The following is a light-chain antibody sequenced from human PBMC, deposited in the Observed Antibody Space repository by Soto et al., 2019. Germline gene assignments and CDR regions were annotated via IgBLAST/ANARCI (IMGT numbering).Light chain of an antibody. Sequence: QSALTQPPSASGSPGQSVTISCTGTSSDVGGYNYVSWYQQHPGKAPKLMIYEVSKRPSGVPDRFSGSKSGNTASLTVSGRQAEDEADYYCSSYAGSNLGVFGGGTKLTVL. CDR2: EVS. CDR1: SSDVGGYNY. J-gene: IGLJ3*02. V-gene: IGLV2-8*01. CDR3: SSYAGSNLGV.